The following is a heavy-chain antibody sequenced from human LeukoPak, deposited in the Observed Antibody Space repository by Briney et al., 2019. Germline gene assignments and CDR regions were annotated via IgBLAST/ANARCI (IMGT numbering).Heavy chain of an antibody. CDR3: TSVGGSYYDFDY. D-gene: IGHD1-26*01. Sequence: GGSLRLSCAASGFTFSGSAMHWVRQASGKGLEWVGRIRSKANSYATAYAASVKSRFTISRDDSKNTAYLQMNSLKTEDTAVYYCTSVGGSYYDFDYWGQGTLVTVSS. J-gene: IGHJ4*02. CDR2: IRSKANSYAT. CDR1: GFTFSGSA. V-gene: IGHV3-73*01.